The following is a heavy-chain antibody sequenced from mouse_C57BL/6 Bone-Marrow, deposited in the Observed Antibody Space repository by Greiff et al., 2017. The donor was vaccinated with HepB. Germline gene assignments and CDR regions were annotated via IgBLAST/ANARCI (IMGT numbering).Heavy chain of an antibody. CDR1: GYTFTNYW. Sequence: VQLQQSGAELVRPGTSVKMSCKASGYTFTNYWIGWAKQRPGHGLEWIGDIYPGGGYTNYNEKFKGKATLTADKSSSTAYMQFSSLTSEDSAIYYCARRHYDGYYSYYYAMDYWGQGTSVTVSS. J-gene: IGHJ4*01. CDR3: ARRHYDGYYSYYYAMDY. CDR2: IYPGGGYT. D-gene: IGHD2-3*01. V-gene: IGHV1-63*01.